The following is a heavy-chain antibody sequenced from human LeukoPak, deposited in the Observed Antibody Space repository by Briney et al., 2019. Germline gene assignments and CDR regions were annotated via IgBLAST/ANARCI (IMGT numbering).Heavy chain of an antibody. J-gene: IGHJ3*02. CDR3: ARDWGVGGYSYGNAYDI. D-gene: IGHD5-18*01. Sequence: EASVKVSCKASRGTFSSYTISWVRQAPGQGLEWMGRIIPILGIANYAQKFQGRVTITADKSTSTAYMELSSLRSEDTAVYYCARDWGVGGYSYGNAYDIWGQGTMVTVSS. CDR2: IIPILGIA. V-gene: IGHV1-69*04. CDR1: RGTFSSYT.